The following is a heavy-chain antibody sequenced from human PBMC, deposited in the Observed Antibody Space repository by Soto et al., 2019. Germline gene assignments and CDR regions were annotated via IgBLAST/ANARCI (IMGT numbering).Heavy chain of an antibody. J-gene: IGHJ6*04. V-gene: IGHV3-21*01. Sequence: PGGSRRLSCVASGFTFSSYSMNWVRQAPGKGLEWVSSISSGSSYIYYADSVKGRFTISRDNAKNSLYLQMNSLRAEDTAVYYCARDDVLCDGGRCYGVPLDVWGKGTTVTVSS. CDR1: GFTFSSYS. D-gene: IGHD2-15*01. CDR3: ARDDVLCDGGRCYGVPLDV. CDR2: ISSGSSYI.